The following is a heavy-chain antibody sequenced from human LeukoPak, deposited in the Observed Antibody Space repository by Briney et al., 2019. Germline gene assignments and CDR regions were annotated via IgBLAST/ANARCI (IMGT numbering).Heavy chain of an antibody. V-gene: IGHV1-69*05. Sequence: SVKVSCKTSGETFSNYAISWVRQAPGQGLEWMGGIIPIFGTANYAQQLQGRVTMTTDESTNTAYMKLSSLRSEDTAVYYCARERALEAFDIWGQGTMVTVSS. J-gene: IGHJ3*02. CDR1: GETFSNYA. CDR3: ARERALEAFDI. CDR2: IIPIFGTA.